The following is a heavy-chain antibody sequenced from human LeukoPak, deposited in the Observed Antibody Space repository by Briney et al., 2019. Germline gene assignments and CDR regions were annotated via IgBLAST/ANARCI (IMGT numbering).Heavy chain of an antibody. V-gene: IGHV6-1*01. D-gene: IGHD2-15*01. CDR3: ARAAPITGDIEGWFDP. CDR1: GDSLSSKSAA. CDR2: TYYRSKRYN. J-gene: IGHJ5*02. Sequence: SQTLSLTCAISGDSLSSKSAAWKWIRESPSRGLEWLGRTYYRSKRYNDYAVSVKSRITINPDTSKNQFSLQLNSVTPEDTAVYYCARAAPITGDIEGWFDPWGQGTLVTVSS.